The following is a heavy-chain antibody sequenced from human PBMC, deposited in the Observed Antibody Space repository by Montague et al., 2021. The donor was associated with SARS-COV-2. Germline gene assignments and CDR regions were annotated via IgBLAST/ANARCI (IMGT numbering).Heavy chain of an antibody. CDR1: GGSISSYY. D-gene: IGHD3-10*01. CDR3: ARQNFASGSVSWYDP. V-gene: IGHV4-59*08. J-gene: IGHJ5*02. CDR2: IYYSGST. Sequence: SETLSLTCTVSGGSISSYYWSWIRQPPGKGLEWIGYIYYSGSTNYNPSLKSRVTISVDTSKNQVSLTVNSVSAADTAVYFCARQNFASGSVSWYDPWGPGTRVFVSS.